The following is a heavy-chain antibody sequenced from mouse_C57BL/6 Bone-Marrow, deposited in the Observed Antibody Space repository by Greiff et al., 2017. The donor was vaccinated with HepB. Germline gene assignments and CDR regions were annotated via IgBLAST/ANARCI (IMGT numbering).Heavy chain of an antibody. CDR1: GFTFSSYA. D-gene: IGHD1-1*01. J-gene: IGHJ2*01. V-gene: IGHV5-4*01. CDR3: ARDYYYGSSIYYFDY. Sequence: EVKLVESGGGLVKPGGSLKLSCAASGFTFSSYAMSWVRQTPEKRLEWVATISDGGSYTYYPDNVKGRFTISRDNAKNNLYLQMSHLKSEDTAMYYCARDYYYGSSIYYFDYWGQGTTLTVSS. CDR2: ISDGGSYT.